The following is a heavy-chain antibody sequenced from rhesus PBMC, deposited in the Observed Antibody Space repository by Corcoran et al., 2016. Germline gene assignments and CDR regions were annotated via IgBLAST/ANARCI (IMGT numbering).Heavy chain of an antibody. CDR1: GGSVRSSNW. V-gene: IGHV4-65*01. CDR3: TRGESWSGYFEF. CDR2: SSGSRGTA. D-gene: IGHD6-13*01. Sequence: QVQLQESGPGLVKPSETLSLPCAVSGGSVRSSNWWSWLRQPPGKGLEWIGYSSGSRGTAYDNPSLKSRITMSTVTSKNQFSRKLSSGTAADTAVYYCTRGESWSGYFEFWGQGALVTVSS. J-gene: IGHJ1*01.